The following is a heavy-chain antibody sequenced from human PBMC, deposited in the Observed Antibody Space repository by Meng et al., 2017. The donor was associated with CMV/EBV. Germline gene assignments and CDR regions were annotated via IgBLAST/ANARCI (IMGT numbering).Heavy chain of an antibody. V-gene: IGHV3-23*01. CDR3: AKLGSRYCSSTSCYPRNDAFDI. D-gene: IGHD2-2*01. Sequence: GESLKISCAAFGFTFSSYAMSWVRQAPGKGLEWVSAISGSGGSTYYADSVKGRFTISRGNSKNTLYLQMNSLRAEDTAVYYCAKLGSRYCSSTSCYPRNDAFDIWGQGTMVTVSS. CDR1: GFTFSSYA. CDR2: ISGSGGST. J-gene: IGHJ3*02.